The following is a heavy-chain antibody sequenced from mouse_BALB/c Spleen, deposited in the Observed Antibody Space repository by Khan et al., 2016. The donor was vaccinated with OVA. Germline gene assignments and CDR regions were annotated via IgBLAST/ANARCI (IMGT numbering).Heavy chain of an antibody. J-gene: IGHJ3*01. CDR1: GYTFTSYT. Sequence: QVQLQQPGAELARPGASVKMSCKASGYTFTSYTIHWIKKRPGQGLEWIGYINPSNGYTNYNQKFKDKATLTTDKSSTTAYLQLSSLTSDDSAVYNCVRDGAYHRNDGWFAYWGKGTLVNVSA. CDR3: VRDGAYHRNDGWFAY. D-gene: IGHD2-14*01. CDR2: INPSNGYT. V-gene: IGHV1-4*01.